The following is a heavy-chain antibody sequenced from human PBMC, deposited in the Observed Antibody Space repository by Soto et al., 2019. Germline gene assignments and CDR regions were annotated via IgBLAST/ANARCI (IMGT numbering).Heavy chain of an antibody. J-gene: IGHJ4*02. CDR1: GLTFTNAW. V-gene: IGHV3-15*01. Sequence: PGWSLRLSCVASGLTFTNAWMSWVRQSPGKGLEWVGLIKSKSDGGTRDYAAPVKGRFTISRDDSKNTLFLQMNSLKIEDTAVYYCATTQCTSISCSSFDYWGQGTLATVSS. CDR2: IKSKSDGGTR. D-gene: IGHD2-2*01. CDR3: ATTQCTSISCSSFDY.